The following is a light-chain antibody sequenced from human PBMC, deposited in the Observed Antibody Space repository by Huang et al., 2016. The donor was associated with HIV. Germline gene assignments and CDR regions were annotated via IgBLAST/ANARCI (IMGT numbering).Light chain of an antibody. V-gene: IGKV3-11*01. CDR1: QSIDNY. CDR2: DAS. CDR3: QQRSHWRT. Sequence: EIVLTQSPVTLSLSPGERATLSCRASQSIDNYLAWYQQKPGKAPRLIIYDASDRVTGVPARFSGSGSGTDFTLTISSLEPEDFAVYYCQQRSHWRTFGQGTKLEIK. J-gene: IGKJ2*01.